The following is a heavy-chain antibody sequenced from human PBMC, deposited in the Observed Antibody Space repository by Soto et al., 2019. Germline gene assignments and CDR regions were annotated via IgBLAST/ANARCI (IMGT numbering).Heavy chain of an antibody. V-gene: IGHV4-30-2*01. CDR3: ARGKRYYGSGSYSRAYGMDV. J-gene: IGHJ6*02. D-gene: IGHD3-10*01. CDR2: MYHSGST. CDR1: GGSISSGGYS. Sequence: SETLSLTCAVSGGSISSGGYSWSWIRQPPGKGLEWIGYMYHSGSTNYNPSLKSRVTISVDTSKNQFSLKLSSVTAADTAVYYCARGKRYYGSGSYSRAYGMDVWGQGTTVTVSS.